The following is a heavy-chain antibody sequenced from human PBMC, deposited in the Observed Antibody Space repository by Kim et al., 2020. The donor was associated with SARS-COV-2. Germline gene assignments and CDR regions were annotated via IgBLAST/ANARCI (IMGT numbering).Heavy chain of an antibody. D-gene: IGHD2-2*01. J-gene: IGHJ4*02. CDR1: GFTFSSYG. CDR3: AKDRGPIVVVPAAMDY. Sequence: GGSLRLSCAASGFTFSSYGMHWVRQAPGKGLEWVADISYDGSNKYYADSVKGRFTISRDNSKNTLYLQMNSLRAEDTAVYYCAKDRGPIVVVPAAMDYWGQGTLVTVSS. CDR2: ISYDGSNK. V-gene: IGHV3-30*18.